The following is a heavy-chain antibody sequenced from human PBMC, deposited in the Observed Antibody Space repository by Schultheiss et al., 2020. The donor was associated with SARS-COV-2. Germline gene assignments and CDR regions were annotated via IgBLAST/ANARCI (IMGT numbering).Heavy chain of an antibody. V-gene: IGHV3-48*01. D-gene: IGHD2-21*02. CDR2: ISTSGSDT. Sequence: ETLSLTCAIHGGWFTIYRWTWIRQAPGKGLEWVSYISTSGSDTYYADSVKGRFTMSRDNSKNKLYLQMGSLRAEDMAVYYCARVSAYCGGDCYFDSWGQGTLVTVSS. CDR3: ARVSAYCGGDCYFDS. J-gene: IGHJ4*02. CDR1: GGWFTIYR.